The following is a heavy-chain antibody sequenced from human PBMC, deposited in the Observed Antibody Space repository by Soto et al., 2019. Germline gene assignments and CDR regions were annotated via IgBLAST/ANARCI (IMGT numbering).Heavy chain of an antibody. D-gene: IGHD6-13*01. J-gene: IGHJ3*01. CDR1: GYTFTSYY. CDR3: TRSIITTAGTDAFDL. CDR2: ISPSSGGT. V-gene: IGHV1-46*03. Sequence: QVQLVQSGAEVKKPGASVRVSCKASGYTFTSYYIHWVRQAPGHGPEWMGMISPSSGGTDYAQKFQGRVTITRDTSTSTVYMELSSLRSEDTAVYYCTRSIITTAGTDAFDLWGQGTLVTVSS.